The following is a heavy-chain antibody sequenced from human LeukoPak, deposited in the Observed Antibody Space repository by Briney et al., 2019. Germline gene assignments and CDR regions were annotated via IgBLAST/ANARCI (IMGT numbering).Heavy chain of an antibody. Sequence: SETLSLTCTVSGGSISSYYWSWIRQPPGKGLEWLGYIYYSGSTNYNPSLKSRVTISVDTSKNQFSLKLSSVTAADTAVYYCARGLDGGWFDPWGQGTLVTVSS. CDR1: GGSISSYY. V-gene: IGHV4-59*01. CDR2: IYYSGST. D-gene: IGHD3-3*01. J-gene: IGHJ5*02. CDR3: ARGLDGGWFDP.